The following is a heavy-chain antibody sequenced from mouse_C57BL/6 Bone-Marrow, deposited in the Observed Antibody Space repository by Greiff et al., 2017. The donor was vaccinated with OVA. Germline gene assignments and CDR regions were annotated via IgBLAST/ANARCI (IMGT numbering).Heavy chain of an antibody. D-gene: IGHD1-1*01. CDR1: GFNIKDDY. J-gene: IGHJ4*01. CDR2: IDPENGDT. V-gene: IGHV14-4*01. Sequence: EVHLVESGAELVRPGASVKLSCTASGFNIKDDYMHWVKQRPEQGLEWIGWIDPENGDTEYASKFQGKATITADTSSNTAYLQLSSLTSEDTAVYYCTYYYGAMDYWGQGTSVTVSS. CDR3: TYYYGAMDY.